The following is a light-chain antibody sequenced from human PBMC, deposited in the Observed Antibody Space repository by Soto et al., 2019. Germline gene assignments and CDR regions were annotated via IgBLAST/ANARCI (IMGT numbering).Light chain of an antibody. CDR3: QQYNNWPLT. Sequence: EIVMTQSQATLSVSPGERATLSCRASQSVSSNLAWYQQKPGQAPRLLIYGASTRATGIPARFSGSGSGTEFTLTISSLQSEDFAVYDCQQYNNWPLTFGGGTKVQIK. J-gene: IGKJ4*01. CDR2: GAS. V-gene: IGKV3-15*01. CDR1: QSVSSN.